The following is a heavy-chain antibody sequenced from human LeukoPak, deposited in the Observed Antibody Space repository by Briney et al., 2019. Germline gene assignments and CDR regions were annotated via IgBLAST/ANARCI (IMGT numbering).Heavy chain of an antibody. Sequence: TLSLTCAVSGSSISSGGYSWSWIRQPPGEGLEWIGYIYHSGSTYYNPSLKSRVTISVDRSKNQFSLKLNSVTAADTAVYYCARAAAGTGWWFDPWGQGTLVTVSS. CDR2: IYHSGST. D-gene: IGHD6-13*01. CDR1: GSSISSGGYS. CDR3: ARAAAGTGWWFDP. J-gene: IGHJ5*02. V-gene: IGHV4-30-2*01.